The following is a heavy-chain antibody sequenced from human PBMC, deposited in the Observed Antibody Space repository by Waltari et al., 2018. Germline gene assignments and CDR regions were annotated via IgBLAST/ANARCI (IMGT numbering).Heavy chain of an antibody. D-gene: IGHD1-26*01. Sequence: EVQLVESGGGLVQPGRYLRLSCAASGFTFDDYAMHWVRPAPGKGLEWVSGISWNSGIIGYADSVKGRFTISRDNAKNSLYLQMNSLRAEDTALYYCAKDISGVGATNAFDIWGQGTMVTVSS. CDR1: GFTFDDYA. V-gene: IGHV3-9*01. J-gene: IGHJ3*02. CDR3: AKDISGVGATNAFDI. CDR2: ISWNSGII.